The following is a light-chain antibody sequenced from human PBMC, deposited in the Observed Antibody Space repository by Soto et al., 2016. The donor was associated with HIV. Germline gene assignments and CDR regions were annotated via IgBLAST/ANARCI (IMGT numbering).Light chain of an antibody. CDR2: QDT. CDR3: QAWDSSTEVYV. V-gene: IGLV3-1*01. J-gene: IGLJ1*01. CDR1: KLGDKY. Sequence: SYELTQPPSVSVSPGQTATITCSGDKLGDKYACWYQQKPGQSPALVIYQDTKRPSGIPERFSGSNSGNTATLTISGTQAMDEADYFCQAWDSSTEVYVLGTGTKVTVL.